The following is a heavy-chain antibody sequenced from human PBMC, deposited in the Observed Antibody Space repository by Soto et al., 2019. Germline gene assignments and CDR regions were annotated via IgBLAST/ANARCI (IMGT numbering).Heavy chain of an antibody. Sequence: EVQLVESGGGLVQPGRSLRLSCAASGFTFDDYAMHWVRQAPGKGLEWVSGLSWNSGSIGYADSVKGRFTISRDNAKNSLYLQMNSLRAEDTALYYCAKASSDVRDYYYYYGMDVWGQGTTVTVSS. D-gene: IGHD6-6*01. J-gene: IGHJ6*02. CDR3: AKASSDVRDYYYYYGMDV. V-gene: IGHV3-9*01. CDR1: GFTFDDYA. CDR2: LSWNSGSI.